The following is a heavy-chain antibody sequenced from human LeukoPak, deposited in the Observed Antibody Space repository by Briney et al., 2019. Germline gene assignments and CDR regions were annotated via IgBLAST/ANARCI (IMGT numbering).Heavy chain of an antibody. CDR2: IKQDGSEK. V-gene: IGHV3-7*01. CDR1: GFTFSGFL. J-gene: IGHJ4*02. CDR3: ARAGSNWNYVY. Sequence: GGSLRLSCAASGFTFSGFLMSWVRETPGRGLEWVANIKQDGSEKYYADSVKGRFTISRGNTKNSLSLQINSLRAEDTAVYYCARAGSNWNYVYWGQGTLVTVSS. D-gene: IGHD1-7*01.